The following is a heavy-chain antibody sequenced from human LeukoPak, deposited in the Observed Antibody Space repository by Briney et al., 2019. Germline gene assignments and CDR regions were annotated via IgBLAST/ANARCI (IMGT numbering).Heavy chain of an antibody. CDR2: MNPNSGNT. CDR1: GYTFTSDD. V-gene: IGHV1-8*01. D-gene: IGHD3-10*01. Sequence: ASVEVSCKASGYTFTSDDINWVRQPTGQGLEWMGWMNPNSGNTGYAQKFQGRVTMTRNTSISTAYMELSSLRSEDTAVYYCARCAITMVRGVRYNWFDPWGQGTLVTVSA. J-gene: IGHJ5*02. CDR3: ARCAITMVRGVRYNWFDP.